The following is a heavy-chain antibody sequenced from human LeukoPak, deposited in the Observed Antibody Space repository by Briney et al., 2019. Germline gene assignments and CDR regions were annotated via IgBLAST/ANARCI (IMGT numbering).Heavy chain of an antibody. Sequence: SVKLSCKASGGTFSSYAISWVRQAPGQGLEWMGGIIPIFGTANYAQKFQGRVTITANESTSTAYMELTSLRSQDTAGYYCRRGGCSSTSCYLVRAYYFDYWGQGTLVTVSS. CDR3: RRGGCSSTSCYLVRAYYFDY. D-gene: IGHD2-2*01. J-gene: IGHJ4*02. CDR2: IIPIFGTA. V-gene: IGHV1-69*13. CDR1: GGTFSSYA.